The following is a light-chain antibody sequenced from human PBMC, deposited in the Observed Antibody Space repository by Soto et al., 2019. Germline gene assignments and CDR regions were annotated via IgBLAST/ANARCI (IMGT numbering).Light chain of an antibody. V-gene: IGKV1-5*03. J-gene: IGKJ4*01. Sequence: DIQLTQSPSSLSASVGDKVTITCRASQSIRSYLNWVQQKPGKAPKLLIYKASSLESGVPSRFSGSGSGTEFTLTISSLQPDDFATFYCQQYNSYPLTFGGGTKVDIK. CDR3: QQYNSYPLT. CDR1: QSIRSY. CDR2: KAS.